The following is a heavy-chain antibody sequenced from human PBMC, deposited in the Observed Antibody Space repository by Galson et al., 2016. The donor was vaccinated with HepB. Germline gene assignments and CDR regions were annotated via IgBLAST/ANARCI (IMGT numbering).Heavy chain of an antibody. J-gene: IGHJ3*02. Sequence: ETLSLTCGVSGGFISSSTNAWAWFRQPPGKGLEWIATIYAIGIPYYNPSLKSRFTISVDTSKRQCTLKLTSIIAADTAMYFCARSNGRKFNRRAFDIWGQGTMVTVSS. CDR3: ARSNGRKFNRRAFDI. V-gene: IGHV4-39*01. D-gene: IGHD2-8*01. CDR2: IYAIGIP. CDR1: GGFISSSTNA.